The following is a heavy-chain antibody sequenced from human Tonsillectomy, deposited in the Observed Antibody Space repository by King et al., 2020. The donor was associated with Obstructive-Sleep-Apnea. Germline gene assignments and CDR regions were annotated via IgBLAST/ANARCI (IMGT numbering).Heavy chain of an antibody. CDR3: AREWIRGPSNDFDY. V-gene: IGHV1-3*04. J-gene: IGHJ4*02. CDR1: RYTFTNYP. D-gene: IGHD5-12*01. Sequence: VQLVQSGAEVKKPGASVKVSCKASRYTFTNYPMHWVRQAPGQRLEWMGWINTANGLTKYSQKFQDRVTITRDTYATTAYMDLSSLTSEDTAVYYCAREWIRGPSNDFDYWGQGPLVTVSS. CDR2: INTANGLT.